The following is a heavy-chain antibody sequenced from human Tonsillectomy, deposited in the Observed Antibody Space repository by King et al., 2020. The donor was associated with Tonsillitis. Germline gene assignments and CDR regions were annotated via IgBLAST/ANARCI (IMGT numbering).Heavy chain of an antibody. CDR3: AKEYHYGLDY. Sequence: VQLVESGGGVVQPGRSLRLSCAASGFTFSSYGMHWVRQAPGKGLEWVALISHDGSNKYYADSVKGRFTMSRDNSKNTLYLQMNSLRAEDTAVYYCAKEYHYGLDYWGQGTLVTVSS. CDR1: GFTFSSYG. D-gene: IGHD4-17*01. V-gene: IGHV3-30*18. J-gene: IGHJ4*02. CDR2: ISHDGSNK.